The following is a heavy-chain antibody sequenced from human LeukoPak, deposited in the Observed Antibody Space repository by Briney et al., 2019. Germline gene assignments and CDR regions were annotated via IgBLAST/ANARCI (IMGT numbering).Heavy chain of an antibody. D-gene: IGHD3-3*01. CDR1: GLAFSSYA. CDR3: ADYGVSGVRNNFY. J-gene: IGHJ4*02. Sequence: GGSLRLSCAASGLAFSSYAMGWVRQAPGKGLEWVSTISVASNTFYADSVKGRFTISRDNSRNTVYLQMTSLRADDTAVYYCADYGVSGVRNNFYWGQGTLVTVSS. CDR2: ISVASNT. V-gene: IGHV3-23*01.